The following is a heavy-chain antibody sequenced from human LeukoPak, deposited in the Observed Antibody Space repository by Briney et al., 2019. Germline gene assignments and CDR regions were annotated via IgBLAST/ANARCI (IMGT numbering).Heavy chain of an antibody. V-gene: IGHV1-69*02. CDR2: IIPILGIA. CDR1: GGTFSSYT. CDR3: ASRVNDFWSGYCLDY. Sequence: SVKVSCKASGGTFSSYTVSWVRQAPGQGLEWMGRIIPILGIANYAQKLQGRVTITADKSTSTAYMELSSLRSEDTAVYYCASRVNDFWSGYCLDYWGQGTLVTVSS. D-gene: IGHD3-3*01. J-gene: IGHJ4*02.